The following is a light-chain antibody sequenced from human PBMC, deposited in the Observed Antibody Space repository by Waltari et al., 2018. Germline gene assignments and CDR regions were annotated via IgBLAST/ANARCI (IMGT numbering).Light chain of an antibody. CDR1: SGSVSTSYY. J-gene: IGLJ3*02. Sequence: QTVVTQEPSFSVSPGGTVTLTCGLSSGSVSTSYYPSWYQQTPGQAPRTLIYSTNLRSSGAPYRFSGSILGNKAALTITGAQADDESDYYCVLYMGSGMSVFGGGTKLTV. V-gene: IGLV8-61*01. CDR3: VLYMGSGMSV. CDR2: STN.